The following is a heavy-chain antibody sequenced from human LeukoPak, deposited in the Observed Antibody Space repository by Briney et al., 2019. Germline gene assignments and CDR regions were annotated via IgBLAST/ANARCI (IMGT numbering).Heavy chain of an antibody. J-gene: IGHJ5*02. Sequence: PSETLSLTCTVSGGSISSSSYYWGWIRQPPGKGLEWIGSIYYSGSTYYNPSLKSRVTISVDTSKNQFSLKLSSVTAADTAVYYCARHNWWNEPYNWFDPWGQGTLVTVSS. CDR3: ARHNWWNEPYNWFDP. V-gene: IGHV4-39*01. CDR2: IYYSGST. D-gene: IGHD1-1*01. CDR1: GGSISSSSYY.